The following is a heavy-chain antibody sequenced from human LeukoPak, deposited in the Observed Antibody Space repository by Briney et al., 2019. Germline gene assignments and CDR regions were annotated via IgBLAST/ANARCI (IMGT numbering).Heavy chain of an antibody. V-gene: IGHV4-59*01. D-gene: IGHD4-17*01. CDR2: IYYTGST. CDR1: GGSISNYY. J-gene: IGHJ4*02. Sequence: SETLSLTCTVSGGSISNYYWSWIRLPPGKGLEWIGYIYYTGSTNYNPSLKSRVTIPVDTSKNQFSLKLSSMTAADTAVYYCARKVYGDYYFDYWGQGTLVTVSS. CDR3: ARKVYGDYYFDY.